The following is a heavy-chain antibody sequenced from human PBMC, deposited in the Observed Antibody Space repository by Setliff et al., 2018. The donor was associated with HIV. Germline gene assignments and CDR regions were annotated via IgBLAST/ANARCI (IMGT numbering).Heavy chain of an antibody. Sequence: GGSLRLSCVASGFTFRSYWMSWVRQAPGKRPEWVANIKDDGRDKFYLDSVKGRFTISRDNAKNSLYLQMNSLGAEDTAVYYCARDPGNGAVDYWGQGTLVTVSS. CDR1: GFTFRSYW. J-gene: IGHJ4*02. CDR3: ARDPGNGAVDY. CDR2: IKDDGRDK. V-gene: IGHV3-7*01.